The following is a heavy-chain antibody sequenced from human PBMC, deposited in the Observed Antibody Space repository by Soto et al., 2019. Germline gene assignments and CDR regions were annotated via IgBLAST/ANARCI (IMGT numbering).Heavy chain of an antibody. CDR2: FDPEDGET. V-gene: IGHV1-24*01. D-gene: IGHD3-10*01. J-gene: IGHJ6*02. Sequence: ASVKVSCKVSGYTLTELSMHWVRQAPGKGLEWMGGFDPEDGETIYAQKFQGRATMTEDTSTDTAYMELSSLRSEDTAVYYCATFRGAYYYYGMDVWGQGTTVTVSS. CDR1: GYTLTELS. CDR3: ATFRGAYYYYGMDV.